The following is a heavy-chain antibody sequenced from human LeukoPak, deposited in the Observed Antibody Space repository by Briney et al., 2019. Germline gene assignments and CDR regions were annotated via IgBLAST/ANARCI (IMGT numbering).Heavy chain of an antibody. CDR3: AKDQNCSSTSCYEYYYYGMDV. CDR1: GFTFSSYA. V-gene: IGHV3-23*01. J-gene: IGHJ6*02. CDR2: ISGSGGST. Sequence: PGGSLRLSCAASGFTFSSYAMSWVRQAPGKGLEWVSAISGSGGSTYYADSVKGRFTISRDNSKNTLYLQMNSLRAEDTAVYYCAKDQNCSSTSCYEYYYYGMDVWGQGTAVIVSS. D-gene: IGHD2-2*01.